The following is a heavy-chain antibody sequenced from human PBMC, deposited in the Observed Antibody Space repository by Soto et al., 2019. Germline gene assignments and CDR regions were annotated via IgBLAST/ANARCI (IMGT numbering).Heavy chain of an antibody. CDR2: MNPNSGNT. CDR3: ARGGGYCSSTSCYLTPLYYYYGMDV. J-gene: IGHJ6*02. Sequence: ASVKVSCKASGYTFTSCDINWVRQATGQGLEWMGWMNPNSGNTGYAQKFQGRVTMTRNTSISTAYMELSSLRSEDTAVYYCARGGGYCSSTSCYLTPLYYYYGMDVWGQGTTVTVS. CDR1: GYTFTSCD. D-gene: IGHD2-2*01. V-gene: IGHV1-8*01.